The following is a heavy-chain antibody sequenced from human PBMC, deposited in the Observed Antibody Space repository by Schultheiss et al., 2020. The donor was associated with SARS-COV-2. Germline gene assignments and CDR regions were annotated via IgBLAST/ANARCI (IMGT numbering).Heavy chain of an antibody. J-gene: IGHJ4*02. CDR3: AKDQGDGSGWYPDY. CDR1: GFTFSSSV. CDR2: INSDGSST. Sequence: GGSLRLSCAASGFTFSSSVMTWVRQSPGKVLEWVSRINSDGSSTTYADSVKGRFTISRDNAKNSLYLQMNSLRAEDTAVYYCAKDQGDGSGWYPDYWGQGTLVTVSS. D-gene: IGHD6-19*01. V-gene: IGHV3-74*01.